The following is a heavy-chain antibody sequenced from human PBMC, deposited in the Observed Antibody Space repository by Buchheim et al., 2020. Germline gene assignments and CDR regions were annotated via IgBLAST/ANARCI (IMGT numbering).Heavy chain of an antibody. Sequence: QVQLQESGPGLVKPSETLSLTCTVSGGSISSYYWSWIRQPPGKGLEWIGYIYYSGSTNYNPSLKSRVTISVGTSKNQFSLKLSSVTAADTAVYYCARDQLGLARYYYYGMDVWGQGTT. J-gene: IGHJ6*02. V-gene: IGHV4-59*12. CDR3: ARDQLGLARYYYYGMDV. CDR2: IYYSGST. CDR1: GGSISSYY. D-gene: IGHD3-16*01.